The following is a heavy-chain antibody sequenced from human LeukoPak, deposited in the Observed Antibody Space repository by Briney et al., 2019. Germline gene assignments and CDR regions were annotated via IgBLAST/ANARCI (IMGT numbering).Heavy chain of an antibody. CDR3: AAMVRGVANTIAPFDY. J-gene: IGHJ4*02. CDR1: GYTFTSYY. Sequence: ASVKVSCKACGYTFTSYYMHWVRQVPGQGLEWMGIINPSGGSTSYAQKFQGRVTMTRDTSTSTVYMELSSLRSEDTAVYYCAAMVRGVANTIAPFDYWGQGTLVTVSS. D-gene: IGHD3-10*01. CDR2: INPSGGST. V-gene: IGHV1-46*01.